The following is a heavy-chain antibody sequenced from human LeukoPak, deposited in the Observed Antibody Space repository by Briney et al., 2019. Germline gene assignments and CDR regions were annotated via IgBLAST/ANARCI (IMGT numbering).Heavy chain of an antibody. Sequence: ASVKVSCKASGDTFTSYGISWVRQAPGQGLEWMGWISAYNGNTNYAQKLQGRVTMTTDTSTSTAYMELRSLRSDDTAVYYCARGGYCSSSSCSSYAFDIWRQGTMVTVSS. CDR2: ISAYNGNT. J-gene: IGHJ3*02. D-gene: IGHD2-2*01. CDR1: GDTFTSYG. V-gene: IGHV1-18*01. CDR3: ARGGYCSSSSCSSYAFDI.